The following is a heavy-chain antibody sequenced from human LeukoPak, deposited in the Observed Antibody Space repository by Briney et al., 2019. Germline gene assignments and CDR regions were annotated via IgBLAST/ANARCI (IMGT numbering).Heavy chain of an antibody. J-gene: IGHJ2*01. CDR3: ARFYSWYFDL. CDR2: IYYSGST. V-gene: IGHV4-61*05. D-gene: IGHD2-15*01. Sequence: PSETLSLTCTVSGGSISSSSYYWSWIRQPPGKGLEWIGYIYYSGSTNFKSPLKSRVTMSGDTSKNQFSLKLSSVTAADTAVYYCARFYSWYFDLWGRGTLVTVSS. CDR1: GGSISSSSYY.